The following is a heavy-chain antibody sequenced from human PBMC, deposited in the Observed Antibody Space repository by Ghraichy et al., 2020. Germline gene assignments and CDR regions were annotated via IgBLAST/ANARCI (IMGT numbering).Heavy chain of an antibody. CDR1: GFTFSSYA. CDR3: AVWGDTAMGYYFDY. V-gene: IGHV3-23*01. CDR2: ISGSGGST. Sequence: GESLNISCAASGFTFSSYAMSWVRQAPGKGLEWVSAISGSGGSTYYADSVKGRFTISRDNSKNTLYLQMNSLRAEDTAVYYCAVWGDTAMGYYFDYWGQGTLVTVSS. D-gene: IGHD5-18*01. J-gene: IGHJ4*02.